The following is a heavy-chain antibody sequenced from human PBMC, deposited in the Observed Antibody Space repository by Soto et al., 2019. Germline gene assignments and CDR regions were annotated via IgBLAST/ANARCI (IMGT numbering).Heavy chain of an antibody. J-gene: IGHJ4*02. V-gene: IGHV3-30*18. CDR1: GFTFSSYG. CDR2: ISYDGSNK. D-gene: IGHD6-13*01. CDR3: AKEYSSNNKVGYFFDS. Sequence: GGSLRLSCAASGFTFSSYGMHWVRQAPGKGLEWVAVISYDGSNKYYADSVRGRFTISRDNSKNTLYLQMNSLRADDTAVYYCAKEYSSNNKVGYFFDSWGQGNLVTVSS.